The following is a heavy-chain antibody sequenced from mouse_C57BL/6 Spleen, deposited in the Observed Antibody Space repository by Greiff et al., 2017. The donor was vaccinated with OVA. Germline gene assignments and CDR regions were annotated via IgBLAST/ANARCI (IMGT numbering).Heavy chain of an antibody. CDR1: GYTFTSYW. V-gene: IGHV1-64*01. D-gene: IGHD1-2*01. CDR3: ARGESPSEAYGPFAY. J-gene: IGHJ3*01. Sequence: QVQLQQPGAELVKPGASVKLSCKASGYTFTSYWMHWVKQRPGQGLEWIGMIHPNSGSTNYNEKFKSKATLTVDKSSSTAYMQLSSLTSEDSAVYYCARGESPSEAYGPFAYWGQGTLVTVSA. CDR2: IHPNSGST.